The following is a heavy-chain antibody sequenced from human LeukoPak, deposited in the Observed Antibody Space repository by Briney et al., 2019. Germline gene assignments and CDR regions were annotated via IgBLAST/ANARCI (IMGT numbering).Heavy chain of an antibody. Sequence: PSETLSLTCTVSGGSISTTIHYWRWLRQPPGKGLEWIGTISNRGTTYSNPSLKSRLTMSVDTSQNQFSLQLTSVTAADTALYYCATATSASNFYSDYWGQGTLVTVSS. V-gene: IGHV4-39*01. D-gene: IGHD5-12*01. CDR2: ISNRGTT. J-gene: IGHJ4*02. CDR1: GGSISTTIHY. CDR3: ATATSASNFYSDY.